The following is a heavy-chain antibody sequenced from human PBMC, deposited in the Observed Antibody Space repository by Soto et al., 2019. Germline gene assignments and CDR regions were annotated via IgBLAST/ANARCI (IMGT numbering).Heavy chain of an antibody. CDR2: IPYSGRP. CDR1: AGSISTINYY. D-gene: IGHD6-13*01. V-gene: IGHV4-31*03. Sequence: QVQLQESGPGLVRPSQTLSLTCTVSAGSISTINYYWSWIRQHPEKGLEWIGYIPYSGRPFYPSSRKSRVTIAVDTSKKQFSLTLTSVTAADTAVYYCARSAQRVGFDPWGQGTMVTVSS. J-gene: IGHJ3*01. CDR3: ARSAQRVGFDP.